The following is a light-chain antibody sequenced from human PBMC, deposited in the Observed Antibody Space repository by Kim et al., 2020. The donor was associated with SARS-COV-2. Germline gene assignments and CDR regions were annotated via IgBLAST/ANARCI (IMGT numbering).Light chain of an antibody. J-gene: IGKJ5*01. CDR3: MQALETIT. V-gene: IGKV2-28*01. CDR1: QSLLHVNGFNY. Sequence: DIVMTQSPLSLPVTPGEPASISCRSSQSLLHVNGFNYLHWYLQKPGQSPQLLIYLGSYRASGVPDRFSGSGSDTYFTLQISRVEAEDVGVYYCMQALETITFGQGTRLEIK. CDR2: LGS.